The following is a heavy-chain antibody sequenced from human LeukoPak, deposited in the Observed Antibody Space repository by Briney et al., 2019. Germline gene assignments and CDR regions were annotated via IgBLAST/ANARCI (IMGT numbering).Heavy chain of an antibody. CDR1: GFTFSSYW. Sequence: GGSLRLSCAASGFTFSSYWMSWVRQAPGKPPDSVANKKQDGSEKYYVDSVKGRFTISRDNAKNSLYLQMNSLRAEDTAVYYCARTYSSGWYDYWGQGTLVTVSS. J-gene: IGHJ4*02. D-gene: IGHD6-19*01. CDR2: KKQDGSEK. V-gene: IGHV3-7*01. CDR3: ARTYSSGWYDY.